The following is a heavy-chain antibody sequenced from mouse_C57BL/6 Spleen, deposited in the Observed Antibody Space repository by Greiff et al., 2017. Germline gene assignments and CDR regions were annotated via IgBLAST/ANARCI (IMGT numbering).Heavy chain of an antibody. CDR3: ARQGSNHPFAY. CDR2: ISSGGSYT. Sequence: EVQLVESGGDLVKPGGSLKLSCAASGFTFSSYGMSWVRQTPDKRLEWVATISSGGSYTYYPDSVKGRFTISRDNAKNTLYLQMSSLKSEDTAMYYCARQGSNHPFAYWGQGTLVTVSA. CDR1: GFTFSSYG. D-gene: IGHD2-5*01. V-gene: IGHV5-6*01. J-gene: IGHJ3*01.